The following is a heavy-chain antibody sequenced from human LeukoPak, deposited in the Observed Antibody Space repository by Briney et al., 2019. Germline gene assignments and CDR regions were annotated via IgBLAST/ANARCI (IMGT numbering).Heavy chain of an antibody. J-gene: IGHJ2*01. V-gene: IGHV4-34*01. Sequence: SETLSLTCAVYGGSFSGYYWSWIRQPSGKGLEWIAEINHSGSTNYNPSLKSRVTISVDASRNQFSLKLSSVTAADTAVYYCAKNFDLWGRGTLVTVSS. CDR2: INHSGST. CDR1: GGSFSGYY. CDR3: AKNFDL. D-gene: IGHD2/OR15-2a*01.